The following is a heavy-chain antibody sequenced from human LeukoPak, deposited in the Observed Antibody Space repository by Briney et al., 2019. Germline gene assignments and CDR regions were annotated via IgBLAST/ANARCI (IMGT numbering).Heavy chain of an antibody. V-gene: IGHV1-46*01. CDR2: INPSGGST. CDR1: GYTFTSYY. CDR3: AREKSYYDSSSDY. D-gene: IGHD3-22*01. Sequence: ASVKVSCKASGYTFTSYYMHWVRQAPGQGLEWVGIINPSGGSTSYAQKFQGRVTMTTDTSTSTAYMELRSLRSDDTAVYYCAREKSYYDSSSDYWGQGTLVTVSS. J-gene: IGHJ4*02.